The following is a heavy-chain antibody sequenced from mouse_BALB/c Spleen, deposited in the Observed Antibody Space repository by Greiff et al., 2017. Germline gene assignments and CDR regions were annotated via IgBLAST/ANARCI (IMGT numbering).Heavy chain of an antibody. CDR1: GFSLTSYG. Sequence: VKLMESGPGLVAPSQSLSITCTVSGFSLTSYGVHWVRQPPGKGLEWLGVIWAGGSTNYNSALMSRLSISKDNFKSQVFLKMNSLQTDDTAMYYCARDYGSSYYAMDYWGQGTSVTVSS. CDR2: IWAGGST. J-gene: IGHJ4*01. V-gene: IGHV2-9*02. CDR3: ARDYGSSYYAMDY. D-gene: IGHD1-1*01.